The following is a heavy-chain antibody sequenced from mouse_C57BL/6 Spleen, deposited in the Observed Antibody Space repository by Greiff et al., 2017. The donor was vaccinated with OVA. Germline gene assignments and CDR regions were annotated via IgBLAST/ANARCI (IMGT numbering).Heavy chain of an antibody. CDR3: ARDVYYYGSSGYAMDY. CDR2: ISDGGSYT. Sequence: EVMLVESGGGLVKPGGSLKLSCAASGFTFSSYAMSWVRQTPEKRLEWVATISDGGSYTYYPDNVKGRFTISRDNAKNNLYLQMSHLKSEDTAMYYCARDVYYYGSSGYAMDYWGQGTSVTVSS. V-gene: IGHV5-4*01. D-gene: IGHD1-1*01. J-gene: IGHJ4*01. CDR1: GFTFSSYA.